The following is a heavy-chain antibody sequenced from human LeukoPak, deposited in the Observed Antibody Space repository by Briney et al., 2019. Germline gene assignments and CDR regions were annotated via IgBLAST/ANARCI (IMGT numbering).Heavy chain of an antibody. Sequence: GGSLRLSCAASGFTFDDYAMHCVRQAPGKGLEWVSGISWNSGSIRYADSVKGRFTISRDNAKNSLYLQMNSLRAEDTALYYCAKDMGREDAFDIWGQGTMVTVSS. CDR3: AKDMGREDAFDI. D-gene: IGHD3-10*01. V-gene: IGHV3-9*01. CDR1: GFTFDDYA. CDR2: ISWNSGSI. J-gene: IGHJ3*02.